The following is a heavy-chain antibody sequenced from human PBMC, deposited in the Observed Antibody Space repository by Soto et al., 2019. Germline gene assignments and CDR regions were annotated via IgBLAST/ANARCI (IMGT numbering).Heavy chain of an antibody. CDR2: IIPIFGTA. J-gene: IGHJ6*02. CDR3: ARDPGTTGTTDYYYGMDV. CDR1: GGTFSSYA. D-gene: IGHD1-1*01. V-gene: IGHV1-69*12. Sequence: QVQLVQSGAEVKKPGSSVKVSCKASGGTFSSYAISWVRQAPGQGLEWMGGIIPIFGTANYAQKFQGRVTITADESTSTAYMELSSLRSEDTAVYYCARDPGTTGTTDYYYGMDVWGQGTTVTVSS.